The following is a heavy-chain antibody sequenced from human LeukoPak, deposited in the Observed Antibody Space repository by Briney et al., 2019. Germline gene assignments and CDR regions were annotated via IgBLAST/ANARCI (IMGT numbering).Heavy chain of an antibody. J-gene: IGHJ4*02. D-gene: IGHD2-2*02. CDR1: GYTLTELS. Sequence: ASVKVSCKVSGYTLTELSMHWVRQAPGKGLERMGGFEPEDGETIYAQKFQGRVTMTRDTSISTAYMELSRLRSDDTAVYYCARDQESIVVVPAAIQYDYWGQGTLVTVSS. V-gene: IGHV1-24*01. CDR2: FEPEDGET. CDR3: ARDQESIVVVPAAIQYDY.